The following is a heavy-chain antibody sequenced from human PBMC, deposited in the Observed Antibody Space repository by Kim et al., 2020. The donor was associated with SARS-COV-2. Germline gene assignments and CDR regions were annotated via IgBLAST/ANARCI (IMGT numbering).Heavy chain of an antibody. J-gene: IGHJ4*02. CDR1: GFTFSSYG. V-gene: IGHV3-30*18. CDR3: AKDRPGIAVAGDFVY. Sequence: GGSLRLSCAASGFTFSSYGMHWVRQAPGKGLEWVAVISYDGSNKYYADSVKGRFTISRDNSKNTLYLQMNSLRAEDTAVYYCAKDRPGIAVAGDFVYWGQGTLVTVSS. CDR2: ISYDGSNK. D-gene: IGHD6-19*01.